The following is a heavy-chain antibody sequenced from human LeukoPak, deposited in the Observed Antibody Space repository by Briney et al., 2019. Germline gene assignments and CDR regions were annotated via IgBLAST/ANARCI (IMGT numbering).Heavy chain of an antibody. Sequence: GGSLTLSCAASGFTFSAYEMNWVRQAPGQGLEWVSFISSSGNTIHYADSVKGRFTVSRDNAKNSLFLQMNSLRDDDTAVYYCAREVAFDYGDYWGQGTLVTVSS. CDR3: AREVAFDYGDY. D-gene: IGHD3-16*01. V-gene: IGHV3-48*03. J-gene: IGHJ4*02. CDR1: GFTFSAYE. CDR2: ISSSGNTI.